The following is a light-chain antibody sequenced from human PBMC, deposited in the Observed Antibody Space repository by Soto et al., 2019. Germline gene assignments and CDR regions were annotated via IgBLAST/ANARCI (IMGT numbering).Light chain of an antibody. Sequence: QSVLTQPPSASGNPGQRVTVPCSGSSYNIGSKTVNWYQHLPGTAPKLLIYSDNQRPSGVPDRFSGSKSGTSASLAISGLQSEDEADYYCAAWDDSLNGYVFGTGTKRTVL. J-gene: IGLJ1*01. CDR3: AAWDDSLNGYV. CDR1: SYNIGSKT. CDR2: SDN. V-gene: IGLV1-44*01.